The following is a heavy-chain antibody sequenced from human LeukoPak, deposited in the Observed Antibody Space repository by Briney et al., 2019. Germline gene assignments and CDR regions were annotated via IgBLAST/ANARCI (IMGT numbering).Heavy chain of an antibody. Sequence: EASVKVSCKASDDTFSNYGTSWVRQAPGQGLEWMGWISTYNGNTHYAQKFQGRVTMTTDTSTNIAYLELRDFRSDDTAVYYCARTQWLEDAFDFWGQGTVVTVSS. CDR2: ISTYNGNT. D-gene: IGHD6-19*01. CDR3: ARTQWLEDAFDF. J-gene: IGHJ3*01. V-gene: IGHV1-18*01. CDR1: DDTFSNYG.